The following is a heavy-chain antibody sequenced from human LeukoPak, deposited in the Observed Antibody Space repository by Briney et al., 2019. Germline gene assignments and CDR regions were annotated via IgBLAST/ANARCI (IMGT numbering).Heavy chain of an antibody. CDR3: ARGGSSSWYVDWFDP. Sequence: GESLKISCKGSGHSFTSYWIGWVRQMPGKGLEWMGIIYPGDSDTRYSPSFQGQVTISADKSISTAYLQWSSLKASDTAMYYCARGGSSSWYVDWFDPWGQGTLVTVSS. D-gene: IGHD6-13*01. V-gene: IGHV5-51*01. J-gene: IGHJ5*02. CDR1: GHSFTSYW. CDR2: IYPGDSDT.